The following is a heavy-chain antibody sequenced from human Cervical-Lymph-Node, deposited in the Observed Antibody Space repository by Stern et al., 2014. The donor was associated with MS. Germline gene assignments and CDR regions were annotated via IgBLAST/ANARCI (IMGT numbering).Heavy chain of an antibody. J-gene: IGHJ5*02. CDR3: ARVVVLAGSRWFDP. CDR2: IYYTGST. D-gene: IGHD2-15*01. Sequence: QVQLQQSGPGLVKPSETLSLTCSVSGDSISGNYWSGIRQPPGKGLEWIGYIYYTGSTNYNPSLKSRVTISIDTSKTQFSLRLNSVTAADTAVYYCARVVVLAGSRWFDPWGQGILVSVSS. CDR1: GDSISGNY. V-gene: IGHV4-59*01.